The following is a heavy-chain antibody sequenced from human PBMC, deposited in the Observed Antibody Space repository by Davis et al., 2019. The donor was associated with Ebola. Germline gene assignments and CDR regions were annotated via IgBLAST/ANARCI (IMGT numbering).Heavy chain of an antibody. V-gene: IGHV3-7*01. CDR1: GFTFSNSD. CDR2: INQDGTEK. Sequence: GGSLRLSCAASGFTFSNSDMNWVRQAPGKGLEWVANINQDGTEKNYVDSVKGRFTISRDNAKNSLYLQLNTLSVEDTAVYYCARGAIGAGWCFQHWGQGTVVTVSS. D-gene: IGHD2-21*01. CDR3: ARGAIGAGWCFQH. J-gene: IGHJ1*01.